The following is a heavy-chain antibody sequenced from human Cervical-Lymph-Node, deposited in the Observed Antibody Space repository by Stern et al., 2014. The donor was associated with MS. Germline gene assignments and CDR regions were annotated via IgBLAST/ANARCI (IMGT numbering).Heavy chain of an antibody. V-gene: IGHV3-33*01. Sequence: VQLVESGGGVVQPGRSLRLSCAASGFTFSTYGMHWVRQAPGKGLEWVAVIWSDGTNRLYADSVKGRFTSSRDNSKNTLYLQMNTLRTEDTAVYYCAREAPVEPAATDAFDIWGRGTMVAVSS. CDR1: GFTFSTYG. CDR2: IWSDGTNR. J-gene: IGHJ3*02. CDR3: AREAPVEPAATDAFDI. D-gene: IGHD2-2*01.